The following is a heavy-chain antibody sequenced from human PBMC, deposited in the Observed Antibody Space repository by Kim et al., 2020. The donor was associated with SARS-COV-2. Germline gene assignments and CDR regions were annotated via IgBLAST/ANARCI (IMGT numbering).Heavy chain of an antibody. CDR1: GFTFSSYG. CDR2: ISYDGSNK. Sequence: GGSLRLSCADSGFTFSSYGMHWVRQAPGKGLEWVAVISYDGSNKYYADSVKGRFTISRDNSKNTLYLQMNSLRAEDTAVYYCATLGAATGDLDYWGQGTL. CDR3: ATLGAATGDLDY. V-gene: IGHV3-30*03. J-gene: IGHJ4*02. D-gene: IGHD7-27*01.